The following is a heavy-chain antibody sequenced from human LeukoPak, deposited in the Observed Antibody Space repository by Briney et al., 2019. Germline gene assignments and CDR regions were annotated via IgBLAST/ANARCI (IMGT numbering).Heavy chain of an antibody. CDR3: ARADRPNLYYDFWSGGAVSWFDP. V-gene: IGHV4-59*01. CDR2: IYYSGST. J-gene: IGHJ5*02. Sequence: SETLSLTCTVSGGSISSYYWSWIRQPPGKGLEWIGYIYYSGSTNYNPYLKSRVTISVDTSKNQFSLKLSSVTAADTAVYYCARADRPNLYYDFWSGGAVSWFDPWGQGTLVTVSS. D-gene: IGHD3-3*01. CDR1: GGSISSYY.